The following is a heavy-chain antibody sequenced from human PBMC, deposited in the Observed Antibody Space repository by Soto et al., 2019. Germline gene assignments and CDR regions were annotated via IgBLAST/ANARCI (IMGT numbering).Heavy chain of an antibody. J-gene: IGHJ3*02. V-gene: IGHV4-39*01. Sequence: SETLSLTCTVSGGSISSSGDYWGCICQPPGKGLEWIGSIYDSGSTYYNPSLKSRVTISVDTSKNQFSLKLSSVTAADTAIYYCARSRVDSGYDYSAFDIWGQGTMVTVSS. CDR1: GGSISSSGDY. CDR3: ARSRVDSGYDYSAFDI. CDR2: IYDSGST. D-gene: IGHD5-12*01.